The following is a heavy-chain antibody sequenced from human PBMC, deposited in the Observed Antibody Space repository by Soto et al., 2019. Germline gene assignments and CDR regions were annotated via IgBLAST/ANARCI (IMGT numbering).Heavy chain of an antibody. CDR1: GYSLSEVP. CDR3: ATGTWASSRLVFEY. Sequence: ASVKVSCRVSGYSLSEVPMHWVRQAPGKGLEWMGGLDPADGQSTLTQKFQGRVTMTDDTSTDTAYMELSRLRPEDTAVYYCATGTWASSRLVFEYWGQGTPVTVSS. D-gene: IGHD2-8*02. J-gene: IGHJ4*02. CDR2: LDPADGQS. V-gene: IGHV1-24*01.